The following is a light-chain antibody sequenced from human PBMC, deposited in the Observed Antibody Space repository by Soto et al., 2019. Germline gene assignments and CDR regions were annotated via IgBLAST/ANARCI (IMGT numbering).Light chain of an antibody. Sequence: SYELTQPLSVSVALGQTARIACVGNNIATKNVHWHQQKPGQAPVVVIYRDSNRPSGIPERFSGSTSGNTATLTISRAQAGDEADYYCQVWDSSAGVFGGGTKVTVL. V-gene: IGLV3-9*01. CDR1: NIATKN. CDR2: RDS. J-gene: IGLJ2*01. CDR3: QVWDSSAGV.